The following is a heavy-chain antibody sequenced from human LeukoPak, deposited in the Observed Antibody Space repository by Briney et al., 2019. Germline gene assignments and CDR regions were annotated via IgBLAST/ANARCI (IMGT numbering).Heavy chain of an antibody. CDR3: ARADMSSGYTPNDY. D-gene: IGHD3-22*01. V-gene: IGHV1-2*02. Sequence: EASVKVSCKASGYTFTGYYMYWVRQAPGQGLEWMGWINPDSGDTNYAQKFQGRVTMTRDTSISTAYMELSRLRSDDTAVYYCARADMSSGYTPNDYWGQGTLVTVSS. CDR1: GYTFTGYY. J-gene: IGHJ4*02. CDR2: INPDSGDT.